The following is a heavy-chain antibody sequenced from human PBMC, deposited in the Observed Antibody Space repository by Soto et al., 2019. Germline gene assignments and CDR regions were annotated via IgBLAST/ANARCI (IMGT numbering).Heavy chain of an antibody. Sequence: SETLSLTCTVSGGSISSYYWSWIRQPPGKGLEWIGYIYYSGSTNYNPSLKSRVTISVDTSKNQFSLKLSSVTAADTAVYYCARIVVVPAPLKVEAHNYYYMDVWGKGTTVTVSS. J-gene: IGHJ6*03. V-gene: IGHV4-59*08. D-gene: IGHD2-2*01. CDR1: GGSISSYY. CDR3: ARIVVVPAPLKVEAHNYYYMDV. CDR2: IYYSGST.